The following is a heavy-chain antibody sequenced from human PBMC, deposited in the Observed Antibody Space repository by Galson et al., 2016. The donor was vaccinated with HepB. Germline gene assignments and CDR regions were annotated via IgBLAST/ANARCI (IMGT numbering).Heavy chain of an antibody. D-gene: IGHD6-19*01. CDR3: ARELSLVPGKGGHFDL. CDR1: GFAFSGSA. V-gene: IGHV3-30-3*01. J-gene: IGHJ5*02. Sequence: SLRLSCAASGFAFSGSAMHWVRQAPGKGLEWVAAIPYPGSAKYYADPVKGRVTISRDNSNNTLYLQMTSLSPEDTAVYYCARELSLVPGKGGHFDLWGQGTLVTVSS. CDR2: IPYPGSAK.